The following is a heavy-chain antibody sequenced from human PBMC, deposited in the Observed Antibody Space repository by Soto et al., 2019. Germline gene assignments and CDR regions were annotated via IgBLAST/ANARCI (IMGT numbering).Heavy chain of an antibody. J-gene: IGHJ4*02. CDR1: GGTFSSTA. V-gene: IGHV1-69*12. D-gene: IGHD2-21*02. CDR2: IIPKFKLA. CDR3: ATRAVTAFYFDY. Sequence: QVQLVQSGADVKKPGSSVKVSCKASGGTFSSTALSWVRQAPGQGLEWMGGIIPKFKLANYAQRFQGRATFTADESTSTAYMELSSLRSEDTAGYYCATRAVTAFYFDYWGQGTLVTVSS.